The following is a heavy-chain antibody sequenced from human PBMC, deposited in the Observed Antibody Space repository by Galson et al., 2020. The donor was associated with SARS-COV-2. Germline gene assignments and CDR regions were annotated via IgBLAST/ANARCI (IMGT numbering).Heavy chain of an antibody. CDR2: IYNTGKT. J-gene: IGHJ3*02. CDR3: ARLRSGIIAFDI. Sequence: TLSLTCSVSGDSVRSGDYFWGLIRQHPGKGLEWIGYIYNTGKTYNNPSLKSRVSMSVDTSKNQFSLKLTSVSAADTAVYYCARLRSGIIAFDIWGQGTLVDVSP. D-gene: IGHD3-16*01. V-gene: IGHV4-31*03. CDR1: GDSVRSGDYF.